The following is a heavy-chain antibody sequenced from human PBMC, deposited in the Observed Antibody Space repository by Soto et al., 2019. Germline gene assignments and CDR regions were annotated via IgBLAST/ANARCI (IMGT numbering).Heavy chain of an antibody. V-gene: IGHV1-69*01. J-gene: IGHJ6*02. CDR3: ARHVEYSRRWYWWARYYYGLDV. CDR2: IIPIFGTA. D-gene: IGHD6-19*01. Sequence: QVQLVQSGAEVKKPGSSVKVSCKASGGTFSSYAISWVRQAPGQGLEWMGGIIPIFGTAIYAQKYQGRVTITADESTSTTYMELSRLRFEDTAVYYCARHVEYSRRWYWWARYYYGLDVWGQGPTVTVSS. CDR1: GGTFSSYA.